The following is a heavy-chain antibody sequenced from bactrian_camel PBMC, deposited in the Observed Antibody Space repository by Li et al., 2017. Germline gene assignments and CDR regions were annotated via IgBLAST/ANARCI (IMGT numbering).Heavy chain of an antibody. CDR3: ASNYGRTWSAAQY. V-gene: IGHV3S54*01. D-gene: IGHD1*01. Sequence: QVQLVESGGGSVQAGGSLRLSCAYSGITNNRNLMGWFRQAPGKAREGVAVIDTGGDRTYYADSVKGRFTMSGDNAKNTVTLQMNSLKSEDTALYYCASNYGRTWSAAQYWGQGTQVTVS. CDR2: IDTGGDRT. CDR1: GITNNRNL. J-gene: IGHJ4*01.